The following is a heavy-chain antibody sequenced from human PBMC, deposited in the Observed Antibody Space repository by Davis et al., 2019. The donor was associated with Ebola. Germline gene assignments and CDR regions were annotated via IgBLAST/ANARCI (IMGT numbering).Heavy chain of an antibody. D-gene: IGHD5-18*01. CDR1: GYTFTSYG. Sequence: ASVKVSCKASGYTFTSYGISWVRQAPGQGLEWMGWISAYNGNTNYAQKLQGRVTITADKSTSTAYMELSSLRSEDTAVYYCARVPGGTAMVYYYYYGMDVWGQGTTVTVSS. J-gene: IGHJ6*02. CDR2: ISAYNGNT. V-gene: IGHV1-18*01. CDR3: ARVPGGTAMVYYYYYGMDV.